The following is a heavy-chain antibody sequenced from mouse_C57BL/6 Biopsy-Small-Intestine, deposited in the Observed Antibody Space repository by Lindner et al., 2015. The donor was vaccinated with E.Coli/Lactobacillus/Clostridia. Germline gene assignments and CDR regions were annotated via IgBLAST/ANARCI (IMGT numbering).Heavy chain of an antibody. Sequence: VQLQESGPELVKPGASVKISCKASDYTFTDYYINWVKQRPGQGLEWIGWIYPGSGNTKYNEKFKGKATLTVDTSSSTAYMQLSSLTSEGSAVYFCAREYYDGSYPLFDYWGQGTTLTVSS. V-gene: IGHV1-84*01. J-gene: IGHJ2*01. CDR1: DYTFTDYY. D-gene: IGHD1-1*01. CDR3: AREYYDGSYPLFDY. CDR2: IYPGSGNT.